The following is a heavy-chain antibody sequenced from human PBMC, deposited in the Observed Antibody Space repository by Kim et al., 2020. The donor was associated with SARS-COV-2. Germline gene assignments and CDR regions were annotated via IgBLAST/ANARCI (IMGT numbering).Heavy chain of an antibody. CDR1: GGSISSGGYY. D-gene: IGHD3-16*02. Sequence: SETLSLTCTVSGGSISSGGYYWSWIRQHPGKGLEWIGYIYYSGSTYYNPSLKSRVTISVDTSKNQFSLKLSSVTAADTAVYYCARRDYEYIWGSYRSGWFDPWGQGTLVTVSS. CDR2: IYYSGST. J-gene: IGHJ5*02. CDR3: ARRDYEYIWGSYRSGWFDP. V-gene: IGHV4-31*03.